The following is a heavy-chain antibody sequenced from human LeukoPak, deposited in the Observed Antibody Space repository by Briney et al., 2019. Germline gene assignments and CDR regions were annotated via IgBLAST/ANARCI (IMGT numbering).Heavy chain of an antibody. CDR3: ARLVAVASTYYLDY. CDR2: ISSVSTYI. D-gene: IGHD6-19*01. CDR1: GFIFSSYS. J-gene: IGHJ4*02. V-gene: IGHV3-21*01. Sequence: GGSLRPSCAASGFIFSSYSMNWVRQAPGKGLEWVSSISSVSTYIYYADSLKGRFTISRDNAKNSLYLQMNSLRAEDTAVYFCARLVAVASTYYLDYWGQGTLVTVSS.